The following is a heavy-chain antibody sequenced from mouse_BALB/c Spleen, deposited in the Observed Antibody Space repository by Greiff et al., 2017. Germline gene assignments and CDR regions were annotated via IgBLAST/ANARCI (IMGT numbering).Heavy chain of an antibody. J-gene: IGHJ2*01. D-gene: IGHD2-2*01. CDR1: GYTFTSYW. CDR2: IYPSDSYT. CDR3: YLLWLRRVDFLDY. Sequence: QVQLQQPGAELVRPGASVKLSCKASGYTFTSYWINCVKQRPGQGLEWIGNIYPSDSYTNYNQKFKDKATLTVDKSSSTAYMQLSSPTSEDSAVYYCYLLWLRRVDFLDYWGQGTTLTVSS. V-gene: IGHV1-69*02.